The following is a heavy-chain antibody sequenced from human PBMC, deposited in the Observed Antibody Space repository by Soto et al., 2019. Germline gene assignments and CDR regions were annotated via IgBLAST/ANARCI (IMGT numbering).Heavy chain of an antibody. V-gene: IGHV4-39*01. J-gene: IGHJ4*02. Sequence: QLQLQESGPGLVKPSETLSLTCTVSGGSISSSSYYWAWIRQPPGKGLEWIGSIYYSGSTYYNPSIKTRVTTSVDTSKKQCSLKLSSVTAAYTAVYYCARLYSSTTWSGVDYWGQGTLVTVSS. CDR1: GGSISSSSYY. CDR2: IYYSGST. CDR3: ARLYSSTTWSGVDY. D-gene: IGHD2-2*01.